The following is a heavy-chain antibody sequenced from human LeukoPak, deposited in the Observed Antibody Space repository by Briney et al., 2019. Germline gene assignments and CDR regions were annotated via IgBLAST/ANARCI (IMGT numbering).Heavy chain of an antibody. Sequence: GGSLRLSCAASGFTFSSYWMSWVRQAPGKGLEWVTFIRYDGSNKYYADSVKGRYTISRDNSKNTLNLHMNSLRAEDTAVYYCAKDPTHYRVWDYYETIGLSYWGQGTLVTVSS. V-gene: IGHV3-30*02. J-gene: IGHJ4*02. CDR2: IRYDGSNK. CDR1: GFTFSSYW. CDR3: AKDPTHYRVWDYYETIGLSY. D-gene: IGHD3-22*01.